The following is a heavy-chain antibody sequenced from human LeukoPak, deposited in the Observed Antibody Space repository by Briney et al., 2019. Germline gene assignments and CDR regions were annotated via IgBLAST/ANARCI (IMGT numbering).Heavy chain of an antibody. V-gene: IGHV4-30-2*01. Sequence: SQTLSLTCAVSGGSISSGGYSWSWIRQPPGKGLEWIGYIYHSGSTYYNPSLKSRVTISVDRSKNQFSLKLSSVTAADTAVYYCARDPTPLETRSYWYFDLWGRGTLVTVSS. CDR3: ARDPTPLETRSYWYFDL. CDR2: IYHSGST. D-gene: IGHD2-15*01. J-gene: IGHJ2*01. CDR1: GGSISSGGYS.